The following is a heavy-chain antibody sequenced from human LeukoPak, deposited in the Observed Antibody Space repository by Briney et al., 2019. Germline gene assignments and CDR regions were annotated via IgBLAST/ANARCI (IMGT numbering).Heavy chain of an antibody. D-gene: IGHD3-9*01. CDR2: ISGSGGST. CDR3: ARVRYFDWLGPFDY. V-gene: IGHV3-23*01. Sequence: PGGSLRLSCAASGFTFSSYGMSWVRQAPGKGLEWVSAISGSGGSTYYADSVKGRFTISRDNAEKSLYLQMNSLRAEDTAVYYCARVRYFDWLGPFDYWGQGTLVTVSS. CDR1: GFTFSSYG. J-gene: IGHJ4*02.